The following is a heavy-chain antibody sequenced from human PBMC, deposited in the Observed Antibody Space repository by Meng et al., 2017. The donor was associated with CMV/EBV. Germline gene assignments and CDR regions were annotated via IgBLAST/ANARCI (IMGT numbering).Heavy chain of an antibody. J-gene: IGHJ4*02. CDR2: INPNSGGT. Sequence: ASVKVSCKASGYTFTGYYMHWVRQAPGQGLEWMGWINPNSGGTNYAKKFQGRVTMTRDTSISTAYMELSRLRSDDTAVYYCARGWWLQDLNFKYWGQGTLVTVSS. D-gene: IGHD5-24*01. V-gene: IGHV1-2*02. CDR1: GYTFTGYY. CDR3: ARGWWLQDLNFKY.